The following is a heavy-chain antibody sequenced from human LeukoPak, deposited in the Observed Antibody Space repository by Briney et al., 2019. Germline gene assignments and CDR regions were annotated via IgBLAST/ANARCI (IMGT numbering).Heavy chain of an antibody. D-gene: IGHD2-15*01. Sequence: WGSLRLSCSASGFTFNSYGMHWLRQAPGKALEWLAVISYDGSNKYYADSVKRRFTISRDNSKNTLYLQMNSLRAEDTDVYYCAKDSVVVVAATPSSFDYWGQGTLVTVSS. CDR2: ISYDGSNK. V-gene: IGHV3-30*18. CDR1: GFTFNSYG. J-gene: IGHJ4*02. CDR3: AKDSVVVVAATPSSFDY.